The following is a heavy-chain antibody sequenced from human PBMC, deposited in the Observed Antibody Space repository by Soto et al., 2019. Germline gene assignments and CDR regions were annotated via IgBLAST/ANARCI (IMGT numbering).Heavy chain of an antibody. CDR3: ASSITARTFDY. J-gene: IGHJ4*02. CDR1: GFTFSSSD. V-gene: IGHV3-48*02. CDR2: ISSSSSTI. D-gene: IGHD1-20*01. Sequence: GGSLRLSCAASGFTFSSSDMNWVRQAPGKGLEWVSYISSSSSTIYYADSVKGRFTISRDNAKNSLYLQMNSLTDEDTAVYYCASSITARTFDYWGQGTLVTVSS.